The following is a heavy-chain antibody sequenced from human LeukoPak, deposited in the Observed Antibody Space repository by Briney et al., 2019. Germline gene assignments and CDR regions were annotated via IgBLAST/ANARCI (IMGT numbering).Heavy chain of an antibody. J-gene: IGHJ6*03. CDR2: IRYDGSNK. CDR1: GFTFSSYW. Sequence: GGSLRLSCAASGFTFSSYWMSWVRQAPGKGLEWVAFIRYDGSNKYYADSVKGRFTISRDNSKNTLYLQMNSLRAEDTAVYYCAKEGDSSGWYSYYYYYMDVWGKGTTVTISS. V-gene: IGHV3-30*02. CDR3: AKEGDSSGWYSYYYYYMDV. D-gene: IGHD6-19*01.